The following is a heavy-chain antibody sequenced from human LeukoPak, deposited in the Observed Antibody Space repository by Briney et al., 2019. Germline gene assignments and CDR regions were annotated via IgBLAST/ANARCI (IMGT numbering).Heavy chain of an antibody. V-gene: IGHV4-30-4*07. J-gene: IGHJ6*02. D-gene: IGHD3-10*01. CDR2: IYYSGST. Sequence: KPSQTLSLTCAVSGGSISSGGYSWSWIRQPPGKGLEWIGSIYYSGSTYYNPSLKSRVTTSVDTSKNQFSLKLSSVTAADTAVYYCARDADFHRYYYGSGSYSYGMDVWGQGTTVTVSS. CDR3: ARDADFHRYYYGSGSYSYGMDV. CDR1: GGSISSGGYS.